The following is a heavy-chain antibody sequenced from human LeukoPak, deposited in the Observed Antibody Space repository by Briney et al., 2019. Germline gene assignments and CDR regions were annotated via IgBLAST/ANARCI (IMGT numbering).Heavy chain of an antibody. CDR2: IYTSGST. Sequence: SETLSLTCAVSGDSISSYYWSWIRQPPGKGLEWIGYIYTSGSTNYNPSLKSRVTISVDTSKNQFSLKLSSVTAADTAVYYCVRYCSSTTCYTRAVDYWGQGTLVTVSS. CDR3: VRYCSSTTCYTRAVDY. D-gene: IGHD2-2*02. CDR1: GDSISSYY. V-gene: IGHV4-4*09. J-gene: IGHJ4*02.